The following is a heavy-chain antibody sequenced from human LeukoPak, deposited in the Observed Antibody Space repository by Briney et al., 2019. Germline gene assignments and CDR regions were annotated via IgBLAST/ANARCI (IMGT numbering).Heavy chain of an antibody. Sequence: GGSLRLSCAASGFTFSNAWMSWVRQAPGKGLEWVGRIKSKTDGGTTDYAAPVKGRFTISRDDSKNTLYLQMNSLKTEDTAVYYCTKVVLGKQLVLVYFDSWAREPWSPSPQ. CDR1: GFTFSNAW. J-gene: IGHJ4*02. D-gene: IGHD6-13*01. CDR3: TKVVLGKQLVLVYFDS. CDR2: IKSKTDGGTT. V-gene: IGHV3-15*01.